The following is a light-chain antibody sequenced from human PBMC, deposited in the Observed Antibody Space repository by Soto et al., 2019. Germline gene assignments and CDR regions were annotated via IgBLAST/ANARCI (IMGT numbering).Light chain of an antibody. CDR3: MQALQTPLT. CDR1: QSLLHSNGNTY. J-gene: IGKJ5*01. V-gene: IGKV2-28*01. Sequence: DIVLTQSPFSLPVTPGEPASISCRSSQSLLHSNGNTYFDWYLQKPGQSPQLLIYLGSNRASGVHDRFSGSGSGTDFTLKISRVEAEDVGVYYCMQALQTPLTFGQGTRLEIK. CDR2: LGS.